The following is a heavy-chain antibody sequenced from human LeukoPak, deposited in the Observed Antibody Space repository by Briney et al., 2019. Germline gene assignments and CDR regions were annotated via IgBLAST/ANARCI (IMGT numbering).Heavy chain of an antibody. CDR3: ARRLYCGGDCGYYFDY. CDR1: GYSFTSYW. Sequence: GESLKISCKGSGYSFTSYWIGWVRQMPGKGLEWMGIIYPGDSDTRYSPSFQGQVTISADKSISTAYLQWSSLKASDTAVYYCARRLYCGGDCGYYFDYWGQGTRVTVSS. V-gene: IGHV5-51*01. J-gene: IGHJ4*02. CDR2: IYPGDSDT. D-gene: IGHD2-21*02.